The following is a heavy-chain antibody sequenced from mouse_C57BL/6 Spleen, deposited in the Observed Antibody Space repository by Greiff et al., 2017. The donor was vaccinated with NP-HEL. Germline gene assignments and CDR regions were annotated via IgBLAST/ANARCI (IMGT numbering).Heavy chain of an antibody. Sequence: VQLKESGGGLVQPGGSLSLSCAASGFTFTDYYMSWVRQPPGKALEWLGFIRNKANGYTTEYSASVKGRFTISRDNSQSILYLQMNALRAEDSATYYCASLDYAFDYWGQGTTLTVSS. CDR2: IRNKANGYTT. D-gene: IGHD2-4*01. V-gene: IGHV7-3*01. CDR1: GFTFTDYY. CDR3: ASLDYAFDY. J-gene: IGHJ2*01.